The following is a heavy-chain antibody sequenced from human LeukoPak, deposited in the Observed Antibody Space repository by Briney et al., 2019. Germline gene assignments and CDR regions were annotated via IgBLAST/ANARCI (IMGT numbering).Heavy chain of an antibody. CDR3: ARDARITMIAVVITSELDY. J-gene: IGHJ4*02. D-gene: IGHD3-22*01. V-gene: IGHV3-21*01. Sequence: GGSLRLSCVASGFTFNSYAMSWVRQAQGKGLEWVSSISSSSSYIYYADSVKGRFTVSRDNAKNSLYLQMTSLRAEDTAVYYCARDARITMIAVVITSELDYWGQGTLVTVSS. CDR1: GFTFNSYA. CDR2: ISSSSSYI.